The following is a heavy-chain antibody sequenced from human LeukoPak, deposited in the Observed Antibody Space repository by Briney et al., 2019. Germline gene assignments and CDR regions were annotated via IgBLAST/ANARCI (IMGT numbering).Heavy chain of an antibody. J-gene: IGHJ4*02. CDR2: IYYSGST. D-gene: IGHD6-19*01. V-gene: IGHV4-31*03. Sequence: KASETLSLTCTVSGGSISSGAYYWTWIRQHPGKGLEWIGCIYYSGSTYYNPSLKSRVTISVDTSKNQFSLKLNSVTAADTAVYYCARDDRALGSGWYGVYWGQGTLVTVSS. CDR1: GGSISSGAYY. CDR3: ARDDRALGSGWYGVY.